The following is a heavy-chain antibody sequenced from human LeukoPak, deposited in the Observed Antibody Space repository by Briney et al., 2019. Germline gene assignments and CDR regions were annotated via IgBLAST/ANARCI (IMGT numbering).Heavy chain of an antibody. V-gene: IGHV3-20*04. CDR3: TRGGVKGSGSYFQGFDY. Sequence: GGPLILLCAACGFSYYDYGVLCVRQVRGKGLEGVSCIYWYGGSTGYADSVKGRFTISRDKAKNSPYLQMNSVRVEDTALYYCTRGGVKGSGSYFQGFDYWGQGTMVTVSS. J-gene: IGHJ4*02. CDR1: GFSYYDYG. CDR2: IYWYGGST. D-gene: IGHD3-10*01.